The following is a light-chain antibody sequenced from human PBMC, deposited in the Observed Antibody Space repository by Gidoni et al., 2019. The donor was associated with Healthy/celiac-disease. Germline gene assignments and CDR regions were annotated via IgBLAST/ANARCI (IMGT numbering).Light chain of an antibody. CDR3: QQLNSYPLP. V-gene: IGKV1-9*01. CDR1: QGISSY. CDR2: AAS. J-gene: IGKJ4*01. Sequence: DIQLTQSPSFLSASVGDRVTITCRASQGISSYLAWYQQKPGKAPKLLIYAASTLQSEVPSRFSGSGSGTEFTLTISSLQPEDFATYYCQQLNSYPLPFGGGTKVEIK.